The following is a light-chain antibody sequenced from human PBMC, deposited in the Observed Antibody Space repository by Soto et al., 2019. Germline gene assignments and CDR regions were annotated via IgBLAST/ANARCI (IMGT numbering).Light chain of an antibody. CDR1: QSISNY. CDR2: SAS. CDR3: RPSDSMLLYT. V-gene: IGKV1-39*01. J-gene: IGKJ2*01. Sequence: DIQMTQSPSSLSASVGDRVTITCRASQSISNYLNWYQHKPGKAPNLLIYSASTLQSGVPSRFSGSGSSTDFSTTISSLQHEDVATYYCRPSDSMLLYTFGQGTKLEI.